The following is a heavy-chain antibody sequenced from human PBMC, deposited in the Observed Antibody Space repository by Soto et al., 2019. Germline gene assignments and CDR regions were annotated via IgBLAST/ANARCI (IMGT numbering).Heavy chain of an antibody. CDR1: GGSFSGYY. J-gene: IGHJ6*02. D-gene: IGHD5-12*01. CDR3: ARAWLQLYYYGMDV. Sequence: PSETLSLTCAVYGGSFSGYYWSWIRQPPGKGLEWIGEINHSGSTNYNPSLRSRVTISVDTSKNQFSLKLSSVTAADTAVYYCARAWLQLYYYGMDVWGQGTTVTVSS. CDR2: INHSGST. V-gene: IGHV4-34*01.